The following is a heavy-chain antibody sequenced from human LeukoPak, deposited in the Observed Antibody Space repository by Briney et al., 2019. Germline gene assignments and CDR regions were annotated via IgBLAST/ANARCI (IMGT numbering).Heavy chain of an antibody. Sequence: GGSLRLSCAASGLTFSSYSMSWVRQAPGKGLEWVSAISGSGGSTYYADSVKGRFNISRDNSKNTLYLQMNSLRAEDTAVYYCAKAVRGVPYGMDVWGQGTTVTVSS. CDR3: AKAVRGVPYGMDV. D-gene: IGHD3-10*01. CDR1: GLTFSSYS. J-gene: IGHJ6*02. V-gene: IGHV3-23*01. CDR2: ISGSGGST.